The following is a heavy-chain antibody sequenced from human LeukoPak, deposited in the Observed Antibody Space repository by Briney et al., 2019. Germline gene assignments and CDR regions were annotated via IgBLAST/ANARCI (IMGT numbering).Heavy chain of an antibody. CDR1: GYTFTTYP. CDR2: INTNTGSP. CDR3: ARDPHLNYFDY. V-gene: IGHV7-4-1*02. Sequence: ASVKVSCKASGYTFTTYPMNWVRQAPGQGLEWMGWINTNTGSPTYAQGLTGRFVFSLDTSVSTAYLQISSLKAEDTAVYYCARDPHLNYFDYWGQGTLVTVSS. J-gene: IGHJ4*02.